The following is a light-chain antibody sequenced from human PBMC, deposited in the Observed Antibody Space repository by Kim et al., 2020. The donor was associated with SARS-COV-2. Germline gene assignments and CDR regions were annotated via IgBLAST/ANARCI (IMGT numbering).Light chain of an antibody. V-gene: IGLV1-51*01. CDR3: ATWDTSLSVAI. J-gene: IGLJ2*01. CDR1: TSNIGINY. Sequence: QSVLTQPPSVSAAPGQKVTISCSGSTSNIGINYVSWYQHLPGTAPKLLIYDNNKRPSGIPDRLSGSKSGTSVTLAITGLQTEDEADYYCATWDTSLSVAIFGGGTQLTVL. CDR2: DNN.